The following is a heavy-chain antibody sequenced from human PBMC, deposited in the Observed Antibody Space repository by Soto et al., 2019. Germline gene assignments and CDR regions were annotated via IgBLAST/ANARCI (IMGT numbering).Heavy chain of an antibody. Sequence: SVKVSCKASGGTFSSYTISWVRQAPGQGLEWMGRIIPILGIANYAQKFQGRVTITADKSTSTAYMELSSLRSEDTAVYYCARGNIVVVPAAMLPDYYYGMDVWGQGTTVTVSS. J-gene: IGHJ6*02. CDR2: IIPILGIA. CDR3: ARGNIVVVPAAMLPDYYYGMDV. V-gene: IGHV1-69*02. D-gene: IGHD2-2*01. CDR1: GGTFSSYT.